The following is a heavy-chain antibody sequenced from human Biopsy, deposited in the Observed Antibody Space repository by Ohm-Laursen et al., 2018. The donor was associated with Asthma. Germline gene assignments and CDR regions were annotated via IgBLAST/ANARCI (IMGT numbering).Heavy chain of an antibody. CDR3: ARVAYGDLTCFDP. CDR1: GFTFSSYW. J-gene: IGHJ5*02. D-gene: IGHD4-17*01. CDR2: INSDGSST. V-gene: IGHV3-74*01. Sequence: SLRLSCSASGFTFSSYWMHWVRQAPGKGLVWVSRINSDGSSTSYADSAKGRFTISRDNAKNTLYLQMNSLRAEDTAVYYCARVAYGDLTCFDPWGQGTLVTVSS.